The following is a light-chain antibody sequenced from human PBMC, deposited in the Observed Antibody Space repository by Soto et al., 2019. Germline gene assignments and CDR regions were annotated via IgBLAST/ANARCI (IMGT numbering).Light chain of an antibody. CDR1: SSDVDSYNY. J-gene: IGLJ3*02. CDR2: EVS. V-gene: IGLV2-14*03. CDR3: SSYTSSSTWV. Sequence: QSVLTQPASVSGSPGQSITISCTGASSDVDSYNYVSWYQQHPGKAPKLMIYEVSNRPSGVSIRFSGSKSGNTASLTISGLQAEDEADYYCSSYTSSSTWVFGGGTKVTVL.